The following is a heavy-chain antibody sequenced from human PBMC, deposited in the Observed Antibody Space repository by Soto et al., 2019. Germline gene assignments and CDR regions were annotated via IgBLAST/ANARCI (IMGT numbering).Heavy chain of an antibody. CDR2: ISSTTNYI. J-gene: IGHJ4*02. V-gene: IGHV3-21*06. CDR3: ARESEDLPLNFDY. CDR1: GFTFTRYS. Sequence: PGGSLRLSCAASGFTFTRYSMNWVRQAPGKGLEWVSSISSTTNYIYYGDSMKGRFTISRDNAKNSLYLEMNSLRAEDTAVYYCARESEDLPLNFDYWGQGTLVTVSS.